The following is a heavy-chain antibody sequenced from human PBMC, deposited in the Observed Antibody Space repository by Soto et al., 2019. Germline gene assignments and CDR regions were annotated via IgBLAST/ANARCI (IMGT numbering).Heavy chain of an antibody. V-gene: IGHV4-39*01. Sequence: SETLSLTCTVSGGSISSSNYYWTWIRQPPGKGLEWIGTGPTYYNPSLNSRVTISVDTSKEQFSLKLSSVTAADTAVYYCATYGGDTGRFDYWGQGILVTVYS. D-gene: IGHD4-17*01. CDR1: GGSISSSNYY. CDR2: TGPT. CDR3: ATYGGDTGRFDY. J-gene: IGHJ4*02.